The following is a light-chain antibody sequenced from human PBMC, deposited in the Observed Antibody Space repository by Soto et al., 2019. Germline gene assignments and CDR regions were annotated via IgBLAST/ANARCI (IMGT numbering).Light chain of an antibody. Sequence: DIQMTQSPSTLSASVGDRVTITCRASQSISIWLAWYQQKPGKAPKILIYKASSLESGVPSRFSGSGSGTDFTLNISSLQPEDFETYYCQQANSFPPTFGGGTKVDIK. V-gene: IGKV1-5*03. CDR2: KAS. J-gene: IGKJ4*01. CDR3: QQANSFPPT. CDR1: QSISIW.